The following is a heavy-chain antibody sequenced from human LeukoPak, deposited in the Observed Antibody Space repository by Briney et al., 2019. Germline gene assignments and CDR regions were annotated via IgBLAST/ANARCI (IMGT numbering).Heavy chain of an antibody. Sequence: GASVKVSCKTSGYTFTSCYMHWVRQAPGQGLEWMGMINPSAGSTRYAQKFQGRVTMTTYTSTSTVYMELSSLRSEDTAVYYCASGGCGDSAAPFDDWGQGTLVPVSS. CDR2: INPSAGST. V-gene: IGHV1-46*01. CDR3: ASGGCGDSAAPFDD. J-gene: IGHJ4*02. D-gene: IGHD2-21*02. CDR1: GYTFTSCY.